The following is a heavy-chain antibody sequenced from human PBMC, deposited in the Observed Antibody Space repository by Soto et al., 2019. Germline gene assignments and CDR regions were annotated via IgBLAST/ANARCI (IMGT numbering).Heavy chain of an antibody. CDR3: ARDVQGAGIAAAVYYFDY. J-gene: IGHJ4*02. D-gene: IGHD6-13*01. Sequence: GGSLRLSCAASGFTFSSYWMSWVRQAPGKGLEWVANIKQDGSEKYYVDSVKGRFTISRDNAKNSLYLQMNSLRAEDTAVYYCARDVQGAGIAAAVYYFDYWGQGTLVTVSS. V-gene: IGHV3-7*05. CDR2: IKQDGSEK. CDR1: GFTFSSYW.